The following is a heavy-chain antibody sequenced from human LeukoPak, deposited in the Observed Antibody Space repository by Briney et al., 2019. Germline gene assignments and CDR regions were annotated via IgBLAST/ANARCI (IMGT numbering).Heavy chain of an antibody. Sequence: ASVKVSCKASGGTFSSYAISWVRQAPGQGLEWMGGIIPIFGTANYAQKFQGRVTITTDESTSTAYMELSSLRSEDTAVYYCATYGRLGGWEPYYFDYWGQGTLVAVSS. D-gene: IGHD3-16*01. V-gene: IGHV1-69*05. CDR1: GGTFSSYA. CDR3: ATYGRLGGWEPYYFDY. J-gene: IGHJ4*02. CDR2: IIPIFGTA.